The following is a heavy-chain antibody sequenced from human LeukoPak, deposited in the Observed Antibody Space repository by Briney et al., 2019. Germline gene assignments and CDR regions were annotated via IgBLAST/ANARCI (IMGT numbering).Heavy chain of an antibody. V-gene: IGHV4-59*01. CDR3: ARGDNPFDY. D-gene: IGHD3-16*01. CDR1: GGSISSYY. CDR2: ISYSGST. Sequence: SETLSLTCTVSGGSISSYYWNWIRQPPGKGLEWIGYISYSGSTNYSPSLKSRVTISVDTSKNQFSLKLSSVAAADTAVYYCARGDNPFDYWGQGTLVTVSS. J-gene: IGHJ4*02.